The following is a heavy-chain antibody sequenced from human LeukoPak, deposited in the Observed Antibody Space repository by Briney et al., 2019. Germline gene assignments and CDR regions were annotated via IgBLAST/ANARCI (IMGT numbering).Heavy chain of an antibody. CDR2: IYYSGST. CDR3: AREDWQLDYYYYMDV. J-gene: IGHJ6*03. V-gene: IGHV4-59*12. CDR1: GGSISSYY. Sequence: SETLSLTCTVSGGSISSYYWSWIRQPPGKGLEWTGYIYYSGSTNYNPSLKSRVTISVDTSKNQFSLKLSSVTAADTAVYYCAREDWQLDYYYYMDVWGKGTTVTVSS. D-gene: IGHD6-6*01.